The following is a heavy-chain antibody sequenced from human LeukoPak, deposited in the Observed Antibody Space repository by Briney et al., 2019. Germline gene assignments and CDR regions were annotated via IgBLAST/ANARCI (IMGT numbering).Heavy chain of an antibody. CDR1: GGSISSYY. Sequence: SETLSLTCTVSGGSISSYYWSWLRQPAGKGLEWIWRIYTSGSTNYNPSLKSRVTMSVDTSKNQFSLKLSSVTAADTAVYYCARVSGWRYFDYWGQGTLVTVSS. V-gene: IGHV4-4*07. J-gene: IGHJ4*02. CDR3: ARVSGWRYFDY. CDR2: IYTSGST. D-gene: IGHD6-19*01.